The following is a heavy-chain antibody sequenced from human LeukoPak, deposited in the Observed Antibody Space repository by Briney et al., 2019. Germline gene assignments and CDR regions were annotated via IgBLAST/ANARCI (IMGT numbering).Heavy chain of an antibody. J-gene: IGHJ6*03. Sequence: GGSLRLSCAASGFTFSSYWMSWVRQAPGKGLEWVANIKQDGSEKYYVDSVKGRFTISRDNAKNSLYLQVNSLRAEDTAVYYCARGTYSYGSGYYMDVWGKGTTVTISS. CDR2: IKQDGSEK. D-gene: IGHD3-10*01. V-gene: IGHV3-7*01. CDR1: GFTFSSYW. CDR3: ARGTYSYGSGYYMDV.